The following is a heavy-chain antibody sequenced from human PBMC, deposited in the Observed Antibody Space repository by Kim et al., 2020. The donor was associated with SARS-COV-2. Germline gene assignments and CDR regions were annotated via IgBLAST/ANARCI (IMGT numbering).Heavy chain of an antibody. D-gene: IGHD4-17*01. CDR3: AGTVTISLYYYYMDV. Sequence: PSLKSRVTISVDRSKNQFSLKLSSVTAADTAVYYCAGTVTISLYYYYMDVWGKGTTVTVSS. V-gene: IGHV4-30-2*01. J-gene: IGHJ6*03.